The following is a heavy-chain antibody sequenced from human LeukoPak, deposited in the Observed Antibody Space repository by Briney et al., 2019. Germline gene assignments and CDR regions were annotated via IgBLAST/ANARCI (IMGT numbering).Heavy chain of an antibody. D-gene: IGHD3-10*01. V-gene: IGHV4-39*07. CDR1: GGSISSSSYY. CDR3: ASSSSGITPYY. CDR2: IYYSGST. J-gene: IGHJ4*02. Sequence: PSETLSLTCTVSGGSISSSSYYWGWIRQPPGKGLEWIGSIYYSGSTYYNPSLKSRVTISVDTSKNQFSLKLSSVTAADTAVYYCASSSSGITPYYWGQGTLVTVSS.